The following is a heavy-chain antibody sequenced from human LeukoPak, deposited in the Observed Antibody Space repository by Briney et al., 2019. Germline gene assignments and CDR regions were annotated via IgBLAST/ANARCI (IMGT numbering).Heavy chain of an antibody. J-gene: IGHJ4*02. CDR1: GFTLGSYG. V-gene: IGHV3-30*18. CDR3: AKEREMATRYYFDY. D-gene: IGHD5-24*01. Sequence: GRSLRLSCAASGFTLGSYGMHGVRQAPGKGLEWVASISYDGSNEYYGDSVKGRFSVSRDNSKNTLYLHMNSLRAEDTAVYYCAKEREMATRYYFDYWGQGTLVTVSS. CDR2: ISYDGSNE.